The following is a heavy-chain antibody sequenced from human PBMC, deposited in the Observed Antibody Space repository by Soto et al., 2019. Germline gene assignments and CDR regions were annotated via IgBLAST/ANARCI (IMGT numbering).Heavy chain of an antibody. CDR2: INYSGTTSFFP. V-gene: IGHV4-59*01. Sequence: SETLSLTCTVSGGSMRNYFWTWIRQPPGKGLEWIGYINYSGTTSFFPSYNPSLRSRVTISEDTYKNQFYLKLLSVTTADTAVYFCAAGAASSRNLAPYYLDFWGQGTLVTVSS. D-gene: IGHD6-13*01. CDR1: GGSMRNYF. J-gene: IGHJ4*02. CDR3: AAGAASSRNLAPYYLDF.